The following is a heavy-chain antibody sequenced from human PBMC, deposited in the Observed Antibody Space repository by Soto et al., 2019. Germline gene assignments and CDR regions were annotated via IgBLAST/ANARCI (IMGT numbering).Heavy chain of an antibody. CDR1: GFTFSTYC. D-gene: IGHD3-22*01. J-gene: IGHJ6*02. CDR2: ISGTGDTI. Sequence: EVQLVESGGGLVQPGGSLRLSCSVSGFTFSTYCMNWVRQAPGKGLEWVSYISGTGDTIHYADSVKGRFTISRANVKNSMFLQMKRLREKDTAVYYCAREQPTAYFYDEWWVVWGRGTTVSVSS. V-gene: IGHV3-48*02. CDR3: AREQPTAYFYDEWWVV.